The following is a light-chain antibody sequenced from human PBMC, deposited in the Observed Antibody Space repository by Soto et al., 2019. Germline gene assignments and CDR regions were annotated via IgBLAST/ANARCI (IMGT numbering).Light chain of an antibody. CDR2: DAS. CDR1: QSVSSY. J-gene: IGKJ1*01. CDR3: QQYKT. V-gene: IGKV3-11*01. Sequence: ELVLTQSPATPSLSPGERATLSCRASQSVSSYLAWYQQKPGQAPRLLIYDASNRATGIPDRFSASGSGTDFTLTISRLEPEDFAVYYCQQYKTFGQGTKVDIK.